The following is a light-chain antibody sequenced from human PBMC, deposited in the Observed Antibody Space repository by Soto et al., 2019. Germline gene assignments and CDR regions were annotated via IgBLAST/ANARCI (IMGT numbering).Light chain of an antibody. V-gene: IGKV3-15*01. CDR2: GAF. CDR1: QSDRSD. CDR3: QQYNDWPLT. J-gene: IGKJ1*01. Sequence: EIVMTQSPVTRSVPPGARATLSCSATQSDRSDLAWYHQNPGQTTSLLIYGAFTRATGIPSKFNGTGSVTEFTLTISSLQSEDFSLYYCQQYNDWPLTFGQVTKVDIK.